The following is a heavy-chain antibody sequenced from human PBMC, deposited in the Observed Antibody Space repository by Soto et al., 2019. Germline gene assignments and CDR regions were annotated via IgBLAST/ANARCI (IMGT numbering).Heavy chain of an antibody. D-gene: IGHD4-4*01. CDR2: VSSDGTIK. CDR3: ARDLWFSNFGGNYYFDL. J-gene: IGHJ2*01. CDR1: RFTFSTYA. Sequence: QVQLVESGGGVVQPGRSLRLSCAASRFTFSTYAMHWVRQAPGKVLAWVAVVSSDGTIKYYADSVKGRFTISRDNSDNTLYLPMDSLRAEDTAVYYCARDLWFSNFGGNYYFDLWGRGTLVTVSS. V-gene: IGHV3-30-3*01.